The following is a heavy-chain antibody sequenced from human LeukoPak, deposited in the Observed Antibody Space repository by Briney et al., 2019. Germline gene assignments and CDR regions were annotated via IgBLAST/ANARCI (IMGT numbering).Heavy chain of an antibody. Sequence: ASVKVSCKASGYTFTSYGISWVRQAPGQGLEWMGIINPSGGSTSYAQKFQGRVTMTRDTSTSTLYMELRSLRSEDTAVYYCARMHDYGDYQYAFDIWGQGTMVTVSS. CDR1: GYTFTSYG. CDR3: ARMHDYGDYQYAFDI. V-gene: IGHV1-46*01. J-gene: IGHJ3*02. D-gene: IGHD4-17*01. CDR2: INPSGGST.